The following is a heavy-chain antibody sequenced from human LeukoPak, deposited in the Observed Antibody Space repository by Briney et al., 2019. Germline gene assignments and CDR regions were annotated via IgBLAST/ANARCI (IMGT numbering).Heavy chain of an antibody. CDR3: ARGVLLWFGELLPDYYYYMDV. Sequence: PSETLSLTCTVSGGSISSSSYYWGWIRQPPGKGLEWIGSIYYSGSTYYNPSLKSRVTISVDTSKNQFSLKLSSVTAADTAVYYCARGVLLWFGELLPDYYYYMDVWGKGTTVTISS. CDR2: IYYSGST. CDR1: GGSISSSSYY. J-gene: IGHJ6*03. D-gene: IGHD3-10*01. V-gene: IGHV4-39*07.